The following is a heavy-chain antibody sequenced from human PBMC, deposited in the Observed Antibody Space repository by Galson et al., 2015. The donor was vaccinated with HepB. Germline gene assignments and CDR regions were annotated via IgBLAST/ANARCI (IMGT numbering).Heavy chain of an antibody. CDR2: INAGNGNT. CDR1: GYTFTSYA. V-gene: IGHV1-3*01. CDR3: ARDHSSGWYGPQWFDY. J-gene: IGHJ4*02. Sequence: VKVSCKASGYTFTSYAMHWVRQAPGQRLEWMGWINAGNGNTKYSQKFQGRVTITRDTSASTAYMELSSLRSEDTAVYYCARDHSSGWYGPQWFDYWGQGTLVTVSS. D-gene: IGHD6-19*01.